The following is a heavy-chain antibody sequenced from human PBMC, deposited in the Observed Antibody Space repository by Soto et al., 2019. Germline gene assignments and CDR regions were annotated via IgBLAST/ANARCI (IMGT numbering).Heavy chain of an antibody. CDR2: ISYDGSKK. Sequence: QVQLVESGGGVVQPGRSLRLACAASGFTFSSDGMHWVRQAPGKGLEWVAVISYDGSKKYYADSVKGRCTISRDNSENTLYLQMNSLRVEDTAVYYCAKDRLYSFDYLQNGFYFDYRGRGTLVTVSS. J-gene: IGHJ4*02. D-gene: IGHD5-18*01. V-gene: IGHV3-30*18. CDR3: AKDRLYSFDYLQNGFYFDY. CDR1: GFTFSSDG.